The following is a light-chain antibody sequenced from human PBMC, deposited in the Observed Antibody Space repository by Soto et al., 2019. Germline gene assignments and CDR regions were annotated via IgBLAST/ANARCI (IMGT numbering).Light chain of an antibody. J-gene: IGLJ7*01. Sequence: QSVLTQSPSVSAAPGQKVTISCSGSSSNIGNNYVSWYQQLPGTAPKLLIYDNNRRSSGIPDRFSGSKSGTSATLGITGLQTGDEADYYCGTWDSSLSAGVFGGGTQLTVL. V-gene: IGLV1-51*01. CDR1: SSNIGNNY. CDR2: DNN. CDR3: GTWDSSLSAGV.